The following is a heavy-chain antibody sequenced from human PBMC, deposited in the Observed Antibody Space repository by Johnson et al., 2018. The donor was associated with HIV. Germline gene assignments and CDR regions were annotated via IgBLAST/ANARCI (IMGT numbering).Heavy chain of an antibody. D-gene: IGHD1-7*01. CDR3: ARDSGTTRLSAFDI. CDR2: IRSDGSTT. Sequence: QVQLVESGGGVVQPGGSLRLSSAASAFTFASYGMHWVRQAPGKGLEWVAFIRSDGSTTYYADSVKGRFTISRDNSKNTLYLQMNSLRAEDTAVYYCARDSGTTRLSAFDIWGQGTMVTVSS. V-gene: IGHV3-30*02. J-gene: IGHJ3*02. CDR1: AFTFASYG.